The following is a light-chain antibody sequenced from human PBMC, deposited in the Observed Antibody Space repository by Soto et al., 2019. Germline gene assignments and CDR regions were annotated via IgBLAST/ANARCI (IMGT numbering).Light chain of an antibody. CDR1: QSISNF. CDR2: DAS. CDR3: RQYNSYSWT. Sequence: DVQMTQSPSTLSASIGYSVTISCRANQSISNFLAWYQQKPGKAPKLLVYDASTLESGVPSRFRGSGSGTEFTLTISSLQPDDFATFFCRQYNSYSWTFGQGTKV. J-gene: IGKJ1*01. V-gene: IGKV1-5*01.